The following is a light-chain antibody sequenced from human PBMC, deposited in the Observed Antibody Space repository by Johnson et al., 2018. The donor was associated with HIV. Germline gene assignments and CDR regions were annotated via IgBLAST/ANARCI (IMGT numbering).Light chain of an antibody. V-gene: IGLV1-51*01. CDR2: DNN. J-gene: IGLJ1*01. Sequence: QSILTQPPSVSAAPGQKVTISCSGSSSNIGNNYVSWYQQLPGTAPKLLIYDNNKRPSGIPDRFSGSKSGTSATLGITGLQTGDEADYYCGTWDSRLSAEVFGTGTKVTV. CDR3: GTWDSRLSAEV. CDR1: SSNIGNNY.